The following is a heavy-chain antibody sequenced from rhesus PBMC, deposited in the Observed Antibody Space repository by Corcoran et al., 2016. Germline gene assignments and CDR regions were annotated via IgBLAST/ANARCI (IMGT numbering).Heavy chain of an antibody. CDR3: ARDTGLAAPGALDF. CDR2: IYSSNGNP. Sequence: QVQLQESGPGLVKPSETLSLTCAVSGGSISSGYYYWSWIRQPPGKGLEWIGIIYSSNGNPYYNPPLKSRVTISTDTSKNQFSLRLNSVTAADTAVYYCARDTGLAAPGALDFWGQGLRVTVSS. J-gene: IGHJ3*01. CDR1: GGSISSGYYY. V-gene: IGHV4S17*01. D-gene: IGHD6-25*01.